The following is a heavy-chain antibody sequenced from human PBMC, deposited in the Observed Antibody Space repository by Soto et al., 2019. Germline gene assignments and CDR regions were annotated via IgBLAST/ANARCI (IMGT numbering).Heavy chain of an antibody. J-gene: IGHJ3*02. V-gene: IGHV3-7*01. Sequence: GGSLRLSCAASGFTFSSYWMSWVRQAPGKGLEWVANIKQDGSEKYYVDSVKGRFTISRDNVKNSLYLQMNSLKAEDTAVYYCARYDYGNYGGAFDIWGQGTVVTVSS. CDR3: ARYDYGNYGGAFDI. CDR2: IKQDGSEK. D-gene: IGHD4-17*01. CDR1: GFTFSSYW.